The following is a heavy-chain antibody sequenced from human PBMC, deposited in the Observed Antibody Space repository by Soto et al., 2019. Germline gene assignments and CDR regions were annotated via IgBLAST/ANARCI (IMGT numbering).Heavy chain of an antibody. CDR2: ISYDGSNK. CDR3: ARVGDTAMVPLDY. J-gene: IGHJ4*02. D-gene: IGHD5-18*01. V-gene: IGHV3-30-3*01. Sequence: QVQLVESGGGVVQPGRSLRLSCAASGFTFSSYAMHWVRQAPGKGLEWVAVISYDGSNKYYADSVKGRFTISRDNSKKPLYLQMNRLRAEDTAVYYWARVGDTAMVPLDYWGQGTLVTVSS. CDR1: GFTFSSYA.